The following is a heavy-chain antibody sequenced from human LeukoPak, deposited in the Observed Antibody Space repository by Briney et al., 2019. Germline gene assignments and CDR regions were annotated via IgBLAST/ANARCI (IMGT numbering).Heavy chain of an antibody. V-gene: IGHV3-9*01. J-gene: IGHJ4*02. CDR3: AKASYYDFWSGYYPPVYFDY. Sequence: PGRSLRLSCAASGFTFDDYAMHWVRQAPGKGLEWVSGISWNSGSIGYADSVKGRFTISRDNAKNSLYLQMNSLRAEDTALYYCAKASYYDFWSGYYPPVYFDYWGRGTLVTVSS. CDR2: ISWNSGSI. D-gene: IGHD3-3*01. CDR1: GFTFDDYA.